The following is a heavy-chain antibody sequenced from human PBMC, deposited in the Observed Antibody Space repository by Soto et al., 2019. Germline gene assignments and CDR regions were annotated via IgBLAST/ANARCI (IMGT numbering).Heavy chain of an antibody. CDR3: ARGNPDLQYYYYYTDV. CDR1: GYTFTGYY. V-gene: IGHV1-2*04. J-gene: IGHJ6*03. CDR2: INPNSGGT. Sequence: GASVKVSCKASGYTFTGYYMHWVRQAPGQGLEWMGWINPNSGGTNYAQKFQGWVTMTRDTSISTAYMELSRLRSDDTAVYYCARGNPDLQYYYYYTDVWGKGTTVTVSS.